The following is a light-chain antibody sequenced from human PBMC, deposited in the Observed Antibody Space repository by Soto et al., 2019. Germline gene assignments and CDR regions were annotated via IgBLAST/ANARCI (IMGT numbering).Light chain of an antibody. CDR1: QSISKW. V-gene: IGKV1-5*03. Sequence: DIQMTQSPSTLSASVGDRVTITCRASQSISKWLDWYQQKPGKAPKLLIYKASTLESGVPSRFSGSGSGTEFTLTISSLQPDDFATYYCQQYKNYLWTFGQGTKVEIK. J-gene: IGKJ1*01. CDR2: KAS. CDR3: QQYKNYLWT.